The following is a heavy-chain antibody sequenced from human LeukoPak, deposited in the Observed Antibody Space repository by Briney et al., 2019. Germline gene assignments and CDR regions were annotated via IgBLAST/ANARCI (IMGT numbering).Heavy chain of an antibody. J-gene: IGHJ4*02. D-gene: IGHD6-13*01. Sequence: PGGSLRLSCAASGFTFSSYSMNWVRQAPGKGLEWVSSISSSSSYIYYADSVKGRFTISRDNAKNSLYLQMNSLRAEDTAVYYCARDLYSSSWYSNCGSFDYWGQGTLVTVSS. CDR3: ARDLYSSSWYSNCGSFDY. CDR1: GFTFSSYS. CDR2: ISSSSSYI. V-gene: IGHV3-21*01.